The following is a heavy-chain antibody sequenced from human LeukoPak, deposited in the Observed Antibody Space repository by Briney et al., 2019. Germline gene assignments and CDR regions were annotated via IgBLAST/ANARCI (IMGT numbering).Heavy chain of an antibody. CDR2: IAHSGST. Sequence: AETLSLTCAVYGASFSDYYWRCLPHPPGKAVECIGEIAHSGSTKCNTSLKGRVTISLDTSKNQFSLDLTAVTAADTAVYYCATGSQLGSYNWFDPWGQGTLVTVSS. CDR3: ATGSQLGSYNWFDP. CDR1: GASFSDYY. D-gene: IGHD1-1*01. J-gene: IGHJ5*02. V-gene: IGHV4-34*01.